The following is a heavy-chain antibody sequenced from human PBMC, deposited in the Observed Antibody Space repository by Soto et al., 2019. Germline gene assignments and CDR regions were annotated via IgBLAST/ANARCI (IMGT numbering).Heavy chain of an antibody. V-gene: IGHV3-33*01. CDR1: GFTFSSHG. D-gene: IGHD3-3*01. J-gene: IGHJ5*02. Sequence: QGQLVESGGGVVQPGRSLRLSCAASGFTFSSHGMHWVRQAPGKGLEWVAVIWTDGSNTFYADSVKGRFTISRDNSKDTLYVQMNSLRAEDTAVYYCARDKVTIYGKSGFDPWGQGTLVTVSS. CDR2: IWTDGSNT. CDR3: ARDKVTIYGKSGFDP.